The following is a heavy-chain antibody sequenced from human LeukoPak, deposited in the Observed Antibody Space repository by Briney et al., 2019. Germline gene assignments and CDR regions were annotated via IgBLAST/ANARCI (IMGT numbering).Heavy chain of an antibody. CDR1: GETITGYY. CDR2: INTSGSS. D-gene: IGHD3-22*01. V-gene: IGHV4-4*07. Sequence: SETLSLTCTVSGETITGYYWSWIRQAAGKGLEWIGRINTSGSSDYNPSLKSRVTMSADKSTSQISLKLTSVTAADTAVYYCARHYYDSSGYYYFDYWGQGTLVTVSS. CDR3: ARHYYDSSGYYYFDY. J-gene: IGHJ4*02.